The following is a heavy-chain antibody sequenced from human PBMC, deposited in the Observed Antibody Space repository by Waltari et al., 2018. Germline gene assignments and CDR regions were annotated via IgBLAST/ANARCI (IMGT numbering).Heavy chain of an antibody. V-gene: IGHV1-69*08. CDR3: ARDRDDYGDYENWFDP. J-gene: IGHJ5*02. D-gene: IGHD4-17*01. CDR2: IIPIRGIA. Sequence: QVQLVQSGAEVKKPGSSVKVSCKASGGTFSSYTISWVRQAPGQGLEWMGRIIPIRGIANYAQKFQGRVTITADKSTSTAYMELSSLRSEDTSVYYCARDRDDYGDYENWFDPWGQGTLVTVSS. CDR1: GGTFSSYT.